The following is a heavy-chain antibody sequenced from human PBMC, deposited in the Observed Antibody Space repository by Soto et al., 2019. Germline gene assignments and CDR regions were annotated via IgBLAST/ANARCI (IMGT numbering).Heavy chain of an antibody. D-gene: IGHD1-26*01. Sequence: EVQLVESGGGLVKPGGSLRLSCAASGFTFSDYSMKWVRQAPGKGLEWVSSISSSSTYIFYADSVKGRFTISKDNAKNSLYLQMNRLRAEYTAVYYCARVSVGNTYRFDYWGQGTLVTVSS. CDR1: GFTFSDYS. CDR2: ISSSSTYI. V-gene: IGHV3-21*01. CDR3: ARVSVGNTYRFDY. J-gene: IGHJ4*02.